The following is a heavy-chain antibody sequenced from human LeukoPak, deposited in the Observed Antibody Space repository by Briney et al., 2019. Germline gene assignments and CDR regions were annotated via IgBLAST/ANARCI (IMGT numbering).Heavy chain of an antibody. CDR3: ARDGVLRFLERDYYYYMDV. D-gene: IGHD3-3*01. Sequence: ASMKVSCKASGGTFSSYAISWVRQAPGQGLEWMGGIIPIFGTANYAQKFQGRVTITTDESTSTAYMELSSLRSEDTAVYYCARDGVLRFLERDYYYYMDVWGKGTTVTVSS. CDR2: IIPIFGTA. CDR1: GGTFSSYA. J-gene: IGHJ6*03. V-gene: IGHV1-69*05.